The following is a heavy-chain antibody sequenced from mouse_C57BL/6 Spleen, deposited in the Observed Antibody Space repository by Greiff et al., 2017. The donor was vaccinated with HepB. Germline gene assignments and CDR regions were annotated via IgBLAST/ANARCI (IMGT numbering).Heavy chain of an antibody. Sequence: QVQLKQSGPELVKPGASVKISCKASGYAFSSSWMNWVKQRPGKGLEWIGRIYPGDGDTNYNGKFKGKATLTADKSSSTAYMQLSSLTSEDSAVYFSAPWGDYGSSYGYWGQGTTLTVSS. CDR2: IYPGDGDT. D-gene: IGHD1-1*01. V-gene: IGHV1-82*01. CDR1: GYAFSSSW. CDR3: APWGDYGSSYGY. J-gene: IGHJ2*01.